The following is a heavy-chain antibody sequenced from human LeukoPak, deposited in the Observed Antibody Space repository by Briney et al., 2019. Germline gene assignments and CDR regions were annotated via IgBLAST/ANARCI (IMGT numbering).Heavy chain of an antibody. CDR2: IFPGDSDT. V-gene: IGHV5-51*01. J-gene: IGHJ3*02. D-gene: IGHD2-21*02. CDR3: ASHTYCGGDCYSNPIDAFDI. CDR1: GYSFTSYW. Sequence: GESLKISCKGSGYSFTSYWIGWVRQMPGKGLEWMGIIFPGDSDTRYSPSFQGQVTISADKSTTTAYLQWSSLKASDTAMYYCASHTYCGGDCYSNPIDAFDIWGQGTMVTVSS.